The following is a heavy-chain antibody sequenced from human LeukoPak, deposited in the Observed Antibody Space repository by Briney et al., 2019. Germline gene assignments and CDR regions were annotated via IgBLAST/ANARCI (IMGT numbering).Heavy chain of an antibody. V-gene: IGHV3-48*02. J-gene: IGHJ4*02. Sequence: GGSLRLSCAASGFTFSSYSMDWVRQAPGKGLEWVSYISSSGSTIYYADSVKGRFTISRDNAKNSLYLQMNSLRDEDTAVYYGARCPWRYYCSGQDLDYWGQGTLVSVSS. CDR1: GFTFSSYS. D-gene: IGHD3-10*01. CDR3: ARCPWRYYCSGQDLDY. CDR2: ISSSGSTI.